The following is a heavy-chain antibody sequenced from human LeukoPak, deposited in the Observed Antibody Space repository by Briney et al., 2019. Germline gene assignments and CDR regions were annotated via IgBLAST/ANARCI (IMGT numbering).Heavy chain of an antibody. CDR2: IYYSGST. V-gene: IGHV4-59*08. Sequence: SETLSLTCTVSGGSISSYYWSWIRQPPGKGLEWIGHIYYSGSTNYNPSLKSRVTISVDTSKNQFSLKLSSVTAADTAVYYCARVLSGSNFDYWGQGTLVTVSS. J-gene: IGHJ4*02. CDR1: GGSISSYY. CDR3: ARVLSGSNFDY. D-gene: IGHD3-22*01.